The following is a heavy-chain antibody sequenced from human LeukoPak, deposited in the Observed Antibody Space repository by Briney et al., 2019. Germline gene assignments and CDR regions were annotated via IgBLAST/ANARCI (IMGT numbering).Heavy chain of an antibody. CDR2: IYPGTHT. V-gene: IGHV3-53*01. J-gene: IGHJ4*02. CDR3: ARLYFGAFDY. Sequence: GGSLRLSCAASGFTVITNDMTWVRQAPGEGLEWVSFIYPGTHTYYADSVKGRFIISRDDSKNTLSLQMNTLRAEDTAVYYCARLYFGAFDYWGQGTLVTVSS. CDR1: GFTVITND. D-gene: IGHD3-10*01.